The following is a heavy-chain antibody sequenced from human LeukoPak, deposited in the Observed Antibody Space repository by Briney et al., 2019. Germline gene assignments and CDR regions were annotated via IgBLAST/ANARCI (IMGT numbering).Heavy chain of an antibody. V-gene: IGHV1-8*01. Sequence: ASVKVSCKASGYTFTSYDINWVRQATGQGLEWMGWMNPNSGNTGYAQKFQGRITMTRNTSISTAYMELSSLRSEDTAVYYCARGVEEIAAAGLSLSGYYYMDVWGKGTTVTISS. CDR2: MNPNSGNT. D-gene: IGHD6-13*01. CDR1: GYTFTSYD. CDR3: ARGVEEIAAAGLSLSGYYYMDV. J-gene: IGHJ6*03.